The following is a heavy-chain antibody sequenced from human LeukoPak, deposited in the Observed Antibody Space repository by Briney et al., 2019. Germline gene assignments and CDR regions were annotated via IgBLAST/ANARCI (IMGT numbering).Heavy chain of an antibody. CDR2: IKQVETEK. Sequence: GGSLRLSCEASGFTFSSYWMTWVRQAPGKGLEWVANIKQVETEKYYVDSVKGRFTVSRDNGKNSLYLQMNSLRAEDTAVYYCAKNNGQNLFDPWGQGTLVTVSS. J-gene: IGHJ5*02. CDR1: GFTFSSYW. D-gene: IGHD1/OR15-1a*01. V-gene: IGHV3-7*03. CDR3: AKNNGQNLFDP.